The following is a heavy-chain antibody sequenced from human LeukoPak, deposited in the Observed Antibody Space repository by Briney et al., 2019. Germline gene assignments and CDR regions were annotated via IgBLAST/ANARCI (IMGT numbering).Heavy chain of an antibody. V-gene: IGHV3-7*01. CDR3: ASRHDSSGGFDY. Sequence: GGSLRLSCAASGFTFSSYWMSWVRQAPGKGLEWVANINQDGSEKYYVDSVKGRFTISRDNAKNSLYLQMNSIRVEDTAVYYCASRHDSSGGFDYWDQGTLLTVSS. D-gene: IGHD3-22*01. CDR2: INQDGSEK. CDR1: GFTFSSYW. J-gene: IGHJ4*02.